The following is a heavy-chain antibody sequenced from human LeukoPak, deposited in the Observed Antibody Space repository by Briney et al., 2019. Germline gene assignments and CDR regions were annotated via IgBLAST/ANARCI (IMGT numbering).Heavy chain of an antibody. J-gene: IGHJ5*02. CDR1: GGSISSGGYY. CDR2: IYYSRST. Sequence: SQTLSLTCTVSGGSISSGGYYWSWIRQHPGKGLEWIGYIYYSRSTYYNPSLKSRVTISVDTSKNQFSLKLSSVTAADTAVYYCARAWGYLARWFGPWGQGTLVTVSS. CDR3: ARAWGYLARWFGP. V-gene: IGHV4-31*03. D-gene: IGHD5-18*01.